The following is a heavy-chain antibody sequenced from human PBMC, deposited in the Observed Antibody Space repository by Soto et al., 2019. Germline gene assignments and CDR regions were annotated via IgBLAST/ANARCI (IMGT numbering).Heavy chain of an antibody. CDR3: ARLGDSSGNHAYWFDP. V-gene: IGHV4-28*01. Sequence: QVQLQESGPGLVKPSDTLSLTCAVSGYSISNTNWWGWIRQPPGKGLEWIGYIYYSGNTSYNPSLKRRVTMSVDTSKNQFSLKLSSVTAVDTAVYYCARLGDSSGNHAYWFDPWGQGTLVTVSS. D-gene: IGHD3-10*01. CDR2: IYYSGNT. CDR1: GYSISNTNW. J-gene: IGHJ5*02.